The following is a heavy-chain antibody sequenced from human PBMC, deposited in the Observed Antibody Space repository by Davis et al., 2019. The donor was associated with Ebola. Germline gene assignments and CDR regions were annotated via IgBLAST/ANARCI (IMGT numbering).Heavy chain of an antibody. CDR3: AKRWELHYFDY. Sequence: PGGSLRLSCAASGFIFSSHVMSWVRQAPGKGLEWVSSIADSGGATYYTDSVKGRFAVSRDNSKNTLYLHMNSLRVEDTAVYYCAKRWELHYFDYWGQGALVAVSS. D-gene: IGHD1-7*01. V-gene: IGHV3-23*01. CDR2: IADSGGAT. J-gene: IGHJ4*02. CDR1: GFIFSSHV.